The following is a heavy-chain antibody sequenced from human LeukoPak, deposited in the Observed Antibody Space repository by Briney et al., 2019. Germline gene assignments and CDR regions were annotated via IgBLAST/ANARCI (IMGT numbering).Heavy chain of an antibody. Sequence: ASVKVSCKASGYSFTSYYMHWVRQAPGQGLEWMGIINPSGGSTSYAQKFQGRVTMTRDMSTSTVYMELSSQRSDDTAVYYCPREPMPRRGSYGGGWFDPWGQGTLVTVSS. V-gene: IGHV1-46*01. D-gene: IGHD1-26*01. J-gene: IGHJ5*02. CDR2: INPSGGST. CDR3: PREPMPRRGSYGGGWFDP. CDR1: GYSFTSYY.